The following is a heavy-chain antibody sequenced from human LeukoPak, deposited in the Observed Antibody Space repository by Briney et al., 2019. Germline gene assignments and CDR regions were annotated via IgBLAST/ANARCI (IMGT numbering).Heavy chain of an antibody. CDR2: IRLRDGRP. V-gene: IGHV3-23*01. CDR3: VKGGSGWYPGFDY. J-gene: IGHJ4*02. Sequence: GGSLRLSCAASRFTFDDYGMSWVRQAPGKGLEWVSAIRLRDGRPCYADSVQGRFTVSRDFSSNTLYLQMNDLRAEDTAIYYCVKGGSGWYPGFDYWGQGALVTVSS. D-gene: IGHD6-19*01. CDR1: RFTFDDYG.